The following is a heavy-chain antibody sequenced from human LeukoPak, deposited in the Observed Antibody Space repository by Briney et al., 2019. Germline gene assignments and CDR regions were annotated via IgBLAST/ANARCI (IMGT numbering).Heavy chain of an antibody. CDR2: INPNSGGT. CDR3: AREKTYYYGSGSYGPWGY. V-gene: IGHV1-2*02. Sequence: GASVKVSCKASGYTFTGYYMHWVRQAPGQGLEWMGGINPNSGGTNYAQKFQGRVTMTRDTSISTAYMELSRLRSDDTAVYYCAREKTYYYGSGSYGPWGYWGQGTLVTVSS. D-gene: IGHD3-10*01. J-gene: IGHJ4*02. CDR1: GYTFTGYY.